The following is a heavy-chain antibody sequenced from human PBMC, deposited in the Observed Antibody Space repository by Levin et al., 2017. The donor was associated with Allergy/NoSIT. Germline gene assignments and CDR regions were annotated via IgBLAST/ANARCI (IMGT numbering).Heavy chain of an antibody. Sequence: SETLSLTCTVSGGSISSYYWSWIRQPPGKGLEWIGYIYYSGTTNYNPSLKSRVTMSVDTSKNQFSLELTSVTAADTAVYYCARDLALDLWGIFDIWGQGTMVTVSS. J-gene: IGHJ3*02. CDR1: GGSISSYY. D-gene: IGHD3-16*01. CDR2: IYYSGTT. CDR3: ARDLALDLWGIFDI. V-gene: IGHV4-59*01.